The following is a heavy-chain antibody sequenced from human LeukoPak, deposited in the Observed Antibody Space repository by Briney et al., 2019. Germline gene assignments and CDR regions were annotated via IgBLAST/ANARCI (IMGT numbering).Heavy chain of an antibody. CDR1: GFTFSSYA. V-gene: IGHV3-23*01. D-gene: IGHD3-9*01. CDR2: ISGSGGST. CDR3: AKDHVLRYFDWLSDYFDY. Sequence: GGSLRLSCAASGFTFSSYAMSWVRQAPGKGLEWVSAISGSGGSTYYADSVKGRFTISRDNSKNTLYLQMNSLRAEDTAVYYCAKDHVLRYFDWLSDYFDYWGQGTLVTVSS. J-gene: IGHJ4*02.